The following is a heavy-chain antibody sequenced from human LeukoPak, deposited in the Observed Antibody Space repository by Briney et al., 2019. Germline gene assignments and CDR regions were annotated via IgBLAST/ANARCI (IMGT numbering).Heavy chain of an antibody. D-gene: IGHD3-22*01. Sequence: GGSLRLSCAASGFTFSSYAMHWVRQAPGKGLEWVAVISYDGSNKYYADSVKGRFTISRDNSNNTLYLQMNSLRAEDTAVYYCARDHQYYESSGYYPYYYYYYMDVWGKGTTVTVSS. CDR2: ISYDGSNK. CDR1: GFTFSSYA. V-gene: IGHV3-30-3*01. J-gene: IGHJ6*03. CDR3: ARDHQYYESSGYYPYYYYYYMDV.